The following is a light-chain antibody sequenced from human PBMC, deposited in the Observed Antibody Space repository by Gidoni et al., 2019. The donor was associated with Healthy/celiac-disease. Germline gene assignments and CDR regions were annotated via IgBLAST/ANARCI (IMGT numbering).Light chain of an antibody. V-gene: IGKV1-39*01. J-gene: IGKJ1*01. CDR1: QSISSY. CDR3: QQSYSTPRT. Sequence: DIQMNQSPSSLSASVGDRATITCRASQSISSYLNWYQQKPGKAPKLLIYAASSLQSGVPSRFSGSGSGTDFTLTISSLQPEDFATYYCQQSYSTPRTFGQGTKVEIK. CDR2: AAS.